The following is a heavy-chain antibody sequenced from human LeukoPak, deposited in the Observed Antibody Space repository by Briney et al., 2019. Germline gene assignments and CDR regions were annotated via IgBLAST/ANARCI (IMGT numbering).Heavy chain of an antibody. D-gene: IGHD3-16*01. V-gene: IGHV4-61*01. J-gene: IGHJ3*02. CDR1: GGSVSSGSYY. CDR2: IYYSGST. Sequence: SETLSLTCTVSGGSVSSGSYYWSWIRQPPGKGLEWIGYIYYSGSTNYNPSRKSRVTISVDTSKNQFSLKLSSVTAADTAVYYCARDGPYYDYVWGSYYAFDIWGQGTMVTVSS. CDR3: ARDGPYYDYVWGSYYAFDI.